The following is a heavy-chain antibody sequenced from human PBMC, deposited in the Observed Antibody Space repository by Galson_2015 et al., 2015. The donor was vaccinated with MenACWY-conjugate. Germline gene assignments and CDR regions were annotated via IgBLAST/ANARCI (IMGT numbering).Heavy chain of an antibody. J-gene: IGHJ6*02. CDR2: IYPGDSDT. Sequence: QSGAEVTKPGESLSISCRGSGYTFPNYWIGWMRQMPGKGLEWMGIIYPGDSDTRYRPSFQGQVTISADKSIRTAYLQWTSLKASDTAMYFCARRGVDEFGDLYGMDVWGQGTTVTVSS. CDR1: GYTFPNYW. CDR3: ARRGVDEFGDLYGMDV. D-gene: IGHD3-10*01. V-gene: IGHV5-51*01.